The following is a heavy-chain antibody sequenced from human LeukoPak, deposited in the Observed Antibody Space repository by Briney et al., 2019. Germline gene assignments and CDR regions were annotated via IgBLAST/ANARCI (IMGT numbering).Heavy chain of an antibody. Sequence: PSETLSLTCTVYGGPFNDYYWNWLPQPPGKGLEWIGEINHSGSTNYHPSYKSRVTISLDTSQNHFSLKLTSVTAADTAVYYCARSGRDVGFAFDIWGQGTLVTISS. J-gene: IGHJ3*02. CDR1: GGPFNDYY. V-gene: IGHV4-34*01. D-gene: IGHD5-12*01. CDR2: INHSGST. CDR3: ARSGRDVGFAFDI.